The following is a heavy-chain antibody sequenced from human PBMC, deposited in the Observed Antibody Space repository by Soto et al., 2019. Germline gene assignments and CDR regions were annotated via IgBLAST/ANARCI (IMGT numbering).Heavy chain of an antibody. V-gene: IGHV1-69*06. J-gene: IGHJ6*02. CDR1: GDTFSSFT. CDR3: AKDIVVVPAANYYYCGMDV. CDR2: IIPLFGTS. D-gene: IGHD2-2*01. Sequence: SVKVSCKASGDTFSSFTINWVRQAPGLGLEWMGGIIPLFGTSKYAQKFHGRVRITADKSTSTSYMELSSLRSEDTAVYYCAKDIVVVPAANYYYCGMDVWGQGATVTVSS.